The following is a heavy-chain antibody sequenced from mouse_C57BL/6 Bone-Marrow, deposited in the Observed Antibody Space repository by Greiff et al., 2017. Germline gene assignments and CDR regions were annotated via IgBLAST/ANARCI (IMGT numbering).Heavy chain of an antibody. CDR1: GYTFTSYG. V-gene: IGHV1-81*01. CDR2: IYPRSGNT. CDR3: AREHGYLTFAY. Sequence: VQLQESGAELARPGASVKLSCKASGYTFTSYGISWVKQRTGQGLEWIGEIYPRSGNTYYNEKFKGKATLTADKSSSTAYMELRSLTSEDSAVYFCAREHGYLTFAYWGQGTLVTVSA. J-gene: IGHJ3*01. D-gene: IGHD2-3*01.